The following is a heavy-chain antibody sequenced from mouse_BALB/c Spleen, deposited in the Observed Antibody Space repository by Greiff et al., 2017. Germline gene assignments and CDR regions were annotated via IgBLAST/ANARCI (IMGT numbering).Heavy chain of an antibody. CDR1: GYAFTNYW. Sequence: QVQLKESGAELVRPGTSVKISCKASGYAFTNYWLGWVKQRPGHGLEWIGDIYPGSGNTYYNEKFKGKATLTADKSSSTAYMQLSSLTSEDSAVYFCARRDGNPFDYWGQGTTLTVSS. J-gene: IGHJ2*01. D-gene: IGHD2-1*01. V-gene: IGHV1-63*01. CDR3: ARRDGNPFDY. CDR2: IYPGSGNT.